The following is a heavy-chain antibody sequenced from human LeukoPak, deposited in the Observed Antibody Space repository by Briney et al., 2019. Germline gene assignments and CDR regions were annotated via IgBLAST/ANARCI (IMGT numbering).Heavy chain of an antibody. V-gene: IGHV4-59*08. J-gene: IGHJ3*02. Sequence: SETLSLTCTVSGGSISSYYWNWIRQPPGKGLEWIGYIYYSGSTSYNPSLKSRLTISVDTSNNQFSLKLSSVTAADTAVYYCASGGSGAFDIWGQGTMVTVSS. CDR3: ASGGSGAFDI. CDR2: IYYSGST. D-gene: IGHD3-10*01. CDR1: GGSISSYY.